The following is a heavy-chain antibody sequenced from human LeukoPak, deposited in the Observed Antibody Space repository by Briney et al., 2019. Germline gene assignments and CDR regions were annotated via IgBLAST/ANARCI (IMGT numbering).Heavy chain of an antibody. CDR2: ISSTSSTI. CDR1: GFTFSSYN. D-gene: IGHD3-22*01. CDR3: ARAAPYYYDSSGYSAFDS. J-gene: IGHJ3*02. Sequence: GGSLRLSCAASGFTFSSYNMNWVRQAPGKGLEWVSYISSTSSTIYYADSVKGRFTISRDNAKNSLYLQMNSLRDEDTAVYYCARAAPYYYDSSGYSAFDSWGQGTMVTVSA. V-gene: IGHV3-48*02.